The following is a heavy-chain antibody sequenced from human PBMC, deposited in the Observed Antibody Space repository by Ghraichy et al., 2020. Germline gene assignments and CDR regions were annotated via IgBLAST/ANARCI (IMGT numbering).Heavy chain of an antibody. CDR3: ARHGGDYYFDY. CDR1: GGSISSYY. J-gene: IGHJ4*02. D-gene: IGHD2-21*02. V-gene: IGHV4-4*09. Sequence: SETLSLTCTVSGGSISSYYWSWIRQPPGKGLEWIGYIYTSGSTNYNPSLKSRVTISVDTSKNQFSLKLSSVTSADTAVYYCARHGGDYYFDYWGQGTLVTVSS. CDR2: IYTSGST.